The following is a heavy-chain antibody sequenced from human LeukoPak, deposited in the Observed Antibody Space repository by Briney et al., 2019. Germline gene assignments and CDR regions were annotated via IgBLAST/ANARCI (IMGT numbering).Heavy chain of an antibody. CDR3: AKEERRNYDH. CDR2: IWYDGRDK. V-gene: IGHV3-33*06. Sequence: SGGSLRLSCAASQFSISYDWMHWVRQAPGKGLEWVAVIWYDGRDKFYADSVKGRFTISRDNSKNTLSLQMNNLRVEDTAVYYCAKEERRNYDHWGPGTLVTVSS. CDR1: QFSISYDW. D-gene: IGHD1-1*01. J-gene: IGHJ4*02.